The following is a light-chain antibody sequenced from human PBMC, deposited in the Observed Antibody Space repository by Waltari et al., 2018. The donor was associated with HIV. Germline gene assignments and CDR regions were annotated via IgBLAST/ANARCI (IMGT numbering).Light chain of an antibody. Sequence: QSALTQPPSVSGSPRQSVTISCTGTSSDIGNYNRVSWYQQPPATAPKLMIYEVSNRASGVPDLFSGSKSGDTASLTISGLQPEDEADYYCSSYTTNNTVIFGGGTKLTVL. CDR2: EVS. J-gene: IGLJ2*01. V-gene: IGLV2-18*02. CDR1: SSDIGNYNR. CDR3: SSYTTNNTVI.